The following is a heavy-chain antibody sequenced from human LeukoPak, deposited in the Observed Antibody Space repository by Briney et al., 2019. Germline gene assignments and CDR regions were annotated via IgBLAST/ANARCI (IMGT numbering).Heavy chain of an antibody. CDR3: AGVLRGAFEI. CDR1: GITVSSND. Sequence: PGGSLRLSCTASGITVSSNDMCWVRQAPGKGLEWISLIYSGGRTDYADSVKGRFTISRDNSKNMVYLQMNSLRGDDTTVYYCAGVLRGAFEIWGQGKMVAVSS. J-gene: IGHJ3*02. CDR2: IYSGGRT. V-gene: IGHV3-53*01.